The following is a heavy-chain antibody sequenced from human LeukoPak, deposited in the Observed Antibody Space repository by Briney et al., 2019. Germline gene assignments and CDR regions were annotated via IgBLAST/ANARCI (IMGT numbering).Heavy chain of an antibody. Sequence: SVKVSCKASGYTFTGYYMHWVRQAPGQGLEWMGRINPNSGGTNYAQKFQGRVTMTRDTSISTAYMELSRLRSDDTAVYYCARDPLGYCSGGSCYEFDYWGQGTLVTVSS. CDR1: GYTFTGYY. J-gene: IGHJ4*02. D-gene: IGHD2-15*01. CDR2: INPNSGGT. CDR3: ARDPLGYCSGGSCYEFDY. V-gene: IGHV1-2*06.